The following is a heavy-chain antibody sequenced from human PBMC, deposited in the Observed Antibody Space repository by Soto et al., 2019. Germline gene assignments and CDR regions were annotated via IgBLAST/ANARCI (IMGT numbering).Heavy chain of an antibody. D-gene: IGHD6-19*01. V-gene: IGHV3-53*05. J-gene: IGHJ6*02. CDR3: VKDGSSGWPYFDDMEV. CDR1: GFSVSSNY. Sequence: PGGSLRLSCAASGFSVSSNYMSWVRQAPGKGLEWVSVFYTDGSRYYADSVKGRCTMSRDTSKNTLNLQMSSLRAEDTALYYCVKDGSSGWPYFDDMEVWGQGTTVTVS. CDR2: FYTDGSR.